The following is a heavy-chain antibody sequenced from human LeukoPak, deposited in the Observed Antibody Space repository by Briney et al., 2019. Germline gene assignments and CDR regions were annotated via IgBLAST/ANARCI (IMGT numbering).Heavy chain of an antibody. J-gene: IGHJ4*02. Sequence: GGSLRLSCAASEFTFSSYAMHWVRQAPGKGLEWVGVISYDGSNKYYADSVKGRFTISRDNSKNTLYMQMNSLRAEDTAVYYCARDGVDYYGSGSYSDYWGQGTLVTVSS. V-gene: IGHV3-30-3*01. CDR2: ISYDGSNK. D-gene: IGHD3-10*01. CDR3: ARDGVDYYGSGSYSDY. CDR1: EFTFSSYA.